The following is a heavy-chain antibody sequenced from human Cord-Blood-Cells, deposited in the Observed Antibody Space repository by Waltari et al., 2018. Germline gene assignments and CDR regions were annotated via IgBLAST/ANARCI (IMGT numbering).Heavy chain of an antibody. V-gene: IGHV4-39*01. CDR1: GGSISSSSYY. CDR3: ARQGYCSSTSCYDAFDI. D-gene: IGHD2-2*01. Sequence: QLQLQESGPGLVKPSETLSLTCTVSGGSISSSSYYWGWIRQPPGKGLEWIGSIYYSGSTYYNPSLKSRVTISVDTYKNQFSLKLSSVTAADTAVYYCARQGYCSSTSCYDAFDIWGQGTMVTVSS. J-gene: IGHJ3*02. CDR2: IYYSGST.